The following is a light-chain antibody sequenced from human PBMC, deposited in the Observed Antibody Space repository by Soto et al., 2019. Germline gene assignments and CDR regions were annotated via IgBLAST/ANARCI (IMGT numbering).Light chain of an antibody. CDR2: KAS. CDR1: QSISSW. CDR3: QQYNSYRYT. V-gene: IGKV1-5*03. J-gene: IGKJ2*01. Sequence: DIQMTQSPSTLSASVGDRVTITCRASQSISSWLAWYQQKPGKAPKLLIYKASILESGVPSRFSGSGSGTEFTLTISSLQPDDFVTYYCQQYNSYRYTFGQGTKLEIK.